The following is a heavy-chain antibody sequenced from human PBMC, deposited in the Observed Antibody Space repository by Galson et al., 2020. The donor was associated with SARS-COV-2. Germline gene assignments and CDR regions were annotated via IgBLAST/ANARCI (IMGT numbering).Heavy chain of an antibody. CDR2: INPSGDIT. V-gene: IGHV1-46*04. CDR1: GYTFISFY. D-gene: IGHD2-21*01. Sequence: ASVKVSCKASGYTFISFYIHWVRQAPGHGLEWMGVINPSGDITSYAQKLRGSVTVTRDMSTQTVYMELSSLTSEDTAVYYCAREWGDINSSVFDYWGQGSLVVVSS. CDR3: AREWGDINSSVFDY. J-gene: IGHJ4*02.